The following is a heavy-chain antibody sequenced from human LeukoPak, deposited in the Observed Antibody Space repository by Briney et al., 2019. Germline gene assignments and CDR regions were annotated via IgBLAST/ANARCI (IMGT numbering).Heavy chain of an antibody. Sequence: SETLSLTCTVSGASISRYYWSWIRQPPGKGLEWLGYIYYSGITRYNPSLKSRVTIPVKTSKNHCFLKRSAVAAATTPGYYFARVGILRFPSNWFDPWGQGTLVTVSS. CDR2: IYYSGIT. CDR3: ARVGILRFPSNWFDP. J-gene: IGHJ5*02. CDR1: GASISRYY. D-gene: IGHD3-3*01. V-gene: IGHV4-59*01.